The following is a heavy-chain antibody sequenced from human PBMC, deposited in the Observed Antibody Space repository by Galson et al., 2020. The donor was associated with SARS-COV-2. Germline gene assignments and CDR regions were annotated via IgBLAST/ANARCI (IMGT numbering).Heavy chain of an antibody. CDR1: GYSISSGYY. J-gene: IGHJ4*02. CDR2: IWHSGST. Sequence: ASETLSLTGTVSGYSISSGYYWGWIRQPPGKGLEWIGSIWHSGSTYYNPSLKSRVTISLDTSKNQFSLKLSSVSAADTAVYYCARGHGFTFGEVIDPPVDYWGQGTLVTVSS. D-gene: IGHD3-16*02. V-gene: IGHV4-38-2*02. CDR3: ARGHGFTFGEVIDPPVDY.